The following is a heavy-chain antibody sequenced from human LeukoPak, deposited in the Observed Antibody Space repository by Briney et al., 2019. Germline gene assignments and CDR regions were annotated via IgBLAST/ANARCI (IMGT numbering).Heavy chain of an antibody. CDR2: ISGSDSST. V-gene: IGHV3-23*01. CDR1: GFAFSSYA. J-gene: IGHJ5*02. D-gene: IGHD3-10*01. Sequence: PGGSLRLSCAASGFAFSSYAMSWVRQAPGKGLEWVSAISGSDSSTYYADSVKGRFTISRDNAKNTLYLQMNSLRAEDTAVYYCARVGREGSGTRNWFDPWGQGTLVTVSS. CDR3: ARVGREGSGTRNWFDP.